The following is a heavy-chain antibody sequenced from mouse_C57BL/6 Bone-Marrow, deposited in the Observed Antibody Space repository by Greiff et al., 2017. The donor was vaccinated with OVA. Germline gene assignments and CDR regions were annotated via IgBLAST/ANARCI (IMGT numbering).Heavy chain of an antibody. CDR3: ARRGSGAMDY. Sequence: EVKLMESGGDLVKPGGSLKLSCAASGFTFSSYGMSWVRQTPDKRLEWVATISSGGSYTYYPDSVKGRFTISRDNAKNTLYLQMSSLKSEDTAMYYCARRGSGAMDYWGRGTSVTVSS. V-gene: IGHV5-6*02. J-gene: IGHJ4*01. CDR2: ISSGGSYT. D-gene: IGHD1-1*01. CDR1: GFTFSSYG.